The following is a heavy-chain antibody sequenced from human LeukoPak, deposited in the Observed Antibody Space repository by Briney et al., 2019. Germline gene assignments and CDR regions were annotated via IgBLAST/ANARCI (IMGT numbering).Heavy chain of an antibody. CDR3: PTEDVLRYFDWLLEFDY. Sequence: GGSLRLSCAASGFTFSNAWMSWVRQAPGKGLEWVGRIKSKTDGGTTDYAAPVKGRFTISRDDSKSTLYLQTNSLKTEDTAVYYCPTEDVLRYFDWLLEFDYWGQGTLVTVSS. CDR2: IKSKTDGGTT. J-gene: IGHJ4*02. CDR1: GFTFSNAW. D-gene: IGHD3-9*01. V-gene: IGHV3-15*01.